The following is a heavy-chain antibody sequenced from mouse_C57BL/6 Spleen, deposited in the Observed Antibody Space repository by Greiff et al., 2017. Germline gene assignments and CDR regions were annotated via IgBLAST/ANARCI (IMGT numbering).Heavy chain of an antibody. CDR3: ASYYGSIDWYFDV. D-gene: IGHD1-1*01. V-gene: IGHV5-17*01. Sequence: DVKLVESGGGLVKPGGSLKLSCAASGFTFSDYGMHWVRQAPEKGLEWVAYISSGSSTIYYADTVKGRFTISRDNAKNTLFLPMTSLRSEDTAMYYCASYYGSIDWYFDVWGTGTTVTVSS. CDR1: GFTFSDYG. CDR2: ISSGSSTI. J-gene: IGHJ1*03.